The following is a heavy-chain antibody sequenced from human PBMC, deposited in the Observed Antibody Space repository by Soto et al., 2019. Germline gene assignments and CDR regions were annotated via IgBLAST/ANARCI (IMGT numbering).Heavy chain of an antibody. D-gene: IGHD6-19*01. CDR1: GYNFTTYG. J-gene: IGHJ4*02. CDR3: ASYQPYSTGYYYFDP. Sequence: QVQLVQSGAEVKKPGASVKVSCKTSGYNFTTYGVSWVRQAPGQGLEWMGWISGHNGHTDYAQTFQGRVTMTTDTSTTTAYMELRSLRPNDTAVSYCASYQPYSTGYYYFDPWGQGALAIVTS. CDR2: ISGHNGHT. V-gene: IGHV1-18*01.